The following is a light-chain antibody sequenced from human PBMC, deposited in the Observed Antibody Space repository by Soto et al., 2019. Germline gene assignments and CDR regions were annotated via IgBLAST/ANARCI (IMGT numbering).Light chain of an antibody. V-gene: IGLV2-14*03. CDR2: DVS. J-gene: IGLJ1*01. CDR3: SSYTNSGTYV. CDR1: SSVVGGYNY. Sequence: QSVLTQPASVSGSPGQSITISCTGSSSVVGGYNYVSWYRHLPGKAPELMNFDVSNRPSGLSDRFSGSKSGNTASLTISGLQADDEADYYCSSYTNSGTYVFGTGTKVTVL.